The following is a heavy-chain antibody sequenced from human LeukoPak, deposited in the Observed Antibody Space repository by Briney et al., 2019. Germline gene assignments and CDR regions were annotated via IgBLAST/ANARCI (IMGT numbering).Heavy chain of an antibody. V-gene: IGHV4-30-4*01. Sequence: SETLSLTCTVSGGSISSGDYYWSWIRQPPGKGLEWIGYIYYSGSTYYNPSLKSRVTISVDTSKNQFSLKLSSVTAADTAVYYCAGGYKLSSGWPNDAFDIWGQGTMVTVSS. CDR2: IYYSGST. CDR1: GGSISSGDYY. D-gene: IGHD6-19*01. J-gene: IGHJ3*02. CDR3: AGGYKLSSGWPNDAFDI.